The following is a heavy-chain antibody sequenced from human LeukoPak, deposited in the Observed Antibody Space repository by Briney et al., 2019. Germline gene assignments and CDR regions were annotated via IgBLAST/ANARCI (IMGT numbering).Heavy chain of an antibody. CDR1: GFTLSSYS. V-gene: IGHV3-48*02. CDR2: ISSSSSTI. D-gene: IGHD3-16*01. CDR3: ARGWGNAFDI. J-gene: IGHJ3*02. Sequence: GGSLRLSCAASGFTLSSYSMNWVRQARGKGLEWVAYISSSSSTIYYAGSVKGRFTISRDNAKNSLYLQMNSLRDEDTAVYYCARGWGNAFDIWGQGTMVTVSS.